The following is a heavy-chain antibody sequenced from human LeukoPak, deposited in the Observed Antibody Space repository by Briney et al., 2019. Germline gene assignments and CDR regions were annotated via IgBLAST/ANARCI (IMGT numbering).Heavy chain of an antibody. D-gene: IGHD3-22*01. J-gene: IGHJ4*02. CDR3: AKQHRSGSFPYYFDY. CDR2: ISGSGGST. V-gene: IGHV3-23*01. Sequence: GGSLRLSCAASGFTFSSYAMSWVRQAPGKGLEWVSAISGSGGSTYYADSVKGRFTISRDNSKNTLYLQMDSLRAEDTALYYCAKQHRSGSFPYYFDYWGQGTLVTVSS. CDR1: GFTFSSYA.